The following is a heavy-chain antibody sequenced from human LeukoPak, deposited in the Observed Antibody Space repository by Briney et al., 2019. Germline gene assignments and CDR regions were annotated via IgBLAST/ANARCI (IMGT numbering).Heavy chain of an antibody. V-gene: IGHV4-4*07. J-gene: IGHJ4*02. CDR3: ARGPPSTVTHFDY. CDR1: GGSISTYY. CDR2: IYTSVST. D-gene: IGHD4-17*01. Sequence: SETLSLTCTVSGGSISTYYWNWIRQPAGKGLEWIGRIYTSVSTNYDPSLESRVTMSVDTSKNQFSLKLTSVTAADTAVYYCARGPPSTVTHFDYWGQGTLVTVSS.